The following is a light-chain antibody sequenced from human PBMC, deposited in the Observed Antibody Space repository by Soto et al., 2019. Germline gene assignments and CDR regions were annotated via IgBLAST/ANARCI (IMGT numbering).Light chain of an antibody. Sequence: QSVLTQPASVSGSPGQSITISCTGTSSDVGVFNYVSWYQHHPGNAPKLIIYEVDKRPSGVPDRFSGSKSGSTASLTVSGLQAEDEADYYCSSYTTSAPYVFGSGTKVTVL. CDR3: SSYTTSAPYV. J-gene: IGLJ1*01. V-gene: IGLV2-14*01. CDR1: SSDVGVFNY. CDR2: EVD.